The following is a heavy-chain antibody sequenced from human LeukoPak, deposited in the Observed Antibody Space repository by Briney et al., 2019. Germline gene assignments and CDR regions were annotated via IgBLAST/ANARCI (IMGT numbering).Heavy chain of an antibody. J-gene: IGHJ6*02. CDR3: ARGGILVQGVTILYGMDV. D-gene: IGHD3-10*01. CDR2: XXXNSGNT. V-gene: IGHV1-8*01. CDR1: GYSFSTFD. Sequence: ASVKVSCKTSGYSFSTFDINWVRQATGQGLEXXXXXXXNSGNTNYEQKFQGRLTMTRDTSISTAYMELSSLRSEDTAVYYCARGGILVQGVTILYGMDVWGQGTTVTVSS.